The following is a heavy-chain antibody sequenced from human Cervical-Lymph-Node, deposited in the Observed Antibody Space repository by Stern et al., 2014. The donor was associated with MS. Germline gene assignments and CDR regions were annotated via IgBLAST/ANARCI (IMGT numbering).Heavy chain of an antibody. CDR1: GGSINSGGYY. CDR3: ARGRDGYKSHFDY. V-gene: IGHV4-31*03. J-gene: IGHJ4*02. D-gene: IGHD5-24*01. CDR2: IYYSVST. Sequence: QVQLQESGPGLVKPSQTLSLTCTVSGGSINSGGYYWSWIRQQPGKGLEWIGSIYYSVSTDYNPSLKSRVTISVDTSKNQFSLKLSSVTAADTAVYYCARGRDGYKSHFDYWGQGTLFTFSS.